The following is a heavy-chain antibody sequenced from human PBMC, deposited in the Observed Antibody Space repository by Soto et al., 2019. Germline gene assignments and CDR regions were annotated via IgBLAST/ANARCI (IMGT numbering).Heavy chain of an antibody. D-gene: IGHD2-2*02. Sequence: SETLSLTCTLSGASIFSGGYYWSWIRQHPGKGLEWIGYIYYSGSTYYNPSLKSRPSISLHTSKNQISLELSSVTAADTAVYYCARNPSPLCSRTTCYNDAFDIWGQGTMVTVSS. V-gene: IGHV4-31*03. J-gene: IGHJ3*02. CDR1: GASIFSGGYY. CDR3: ARNPSPLCSRTTCYNDAFDI. CDR2: IYYSGST.